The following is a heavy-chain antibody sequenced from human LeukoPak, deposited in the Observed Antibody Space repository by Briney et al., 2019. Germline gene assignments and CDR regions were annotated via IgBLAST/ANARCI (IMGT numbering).Heavy chain of an antibody. Sequence: GGSLRLSCVASVFSLRGYSMQWVRQARGKGELEWVTLISYDGRDQYYADSVKGRFTISRDDSKNTLFLQMNSLRVEDTAMYHCARIGLGVSFGSGFDYWGQGTLVTVTS. CDR3: ARIGLGVSFGSGFDY. CDR2: ISYDGRDQ. D-gene: IGHD3-10*01. CDR1: VFSLRGYS. V-gene: IGHV3-30-3*01. J-gene: IGHJ4*02.